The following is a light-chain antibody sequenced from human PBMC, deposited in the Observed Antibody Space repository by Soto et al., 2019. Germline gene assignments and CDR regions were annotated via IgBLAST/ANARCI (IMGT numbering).Light chain of an antibody. CDR3: QQYNRYSEA. J-gene: IGKJ1*01. CDR1: QTISSW. CDR2: KAS. V-gene: IGKV1-5*03. Sequence: DIQMTQSPSTLSGSVGDRVTITCRASQTISSWLAWYQQKPGKAPKLLIYKASTLKSGVQSRFSGSGSGTEFTLPISSLQPDDFATYYCQQYNRYSEAFGQGTKVDLK.